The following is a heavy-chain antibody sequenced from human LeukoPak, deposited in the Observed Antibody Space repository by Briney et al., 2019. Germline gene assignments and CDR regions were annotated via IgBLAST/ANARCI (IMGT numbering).Heavy chain of an antibody. Sequence: SETLSLTCAVYGGSFSGYYWSWIRQPPGKGLEWIGETNHSGSTNYNPSLKSRVTISVDTSKNQFSLKLSSVTAADTAVYYCARGGLDMGHDSSGVDYWGQGTLVTVSS. J-gene: IGHJ4*02. CDR3: ARGGLDMGHDSSGVDY. V-gene: IGHV4-34*01. CDR2: TNHSGST. D-gene: IGHD3-22*01. CDR1: GGSFSGYY.